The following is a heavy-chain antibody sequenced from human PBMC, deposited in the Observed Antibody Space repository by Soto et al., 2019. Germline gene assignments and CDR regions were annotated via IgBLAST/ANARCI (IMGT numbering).Heavy chain of an antibody. CDR2: VLPILGTT. V-gene: IGHV1-69*18. J-gene: IGHJ5*02. CDR3: ARGGGTILAPLP. Sequence: QVHLVQSGAEVKKPGSSVKVSCKDSGGSFTRNAISWVRQAPGQGLEWMGTVLPILGTTNYAQKFKGRVTMTADESTSTAYMELTSLRSEDTAVYYCARGGGTILAPLPWGPGTLVTVSS. CDR1: GGSFTRNA. D-gene: IGHD3-3*01.